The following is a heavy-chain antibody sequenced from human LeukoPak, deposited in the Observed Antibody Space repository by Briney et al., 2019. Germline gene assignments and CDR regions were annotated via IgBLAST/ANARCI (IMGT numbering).Heavy chain of an antibody. CDR1: GGSISSYY. CDR3: ARVGVEFLDAFDI. CDR2: IYYIGST. D-gene: IGHD3-3*01. Sequence: SETLSLTCTVSGGSISSYYWSWIRQPPGKGLEWIGYIYYIGSTNYNPSLKSRVTISVDTSKNQFSLKLSSVAAADTAVYYCARVGVEFLDAFDIWGQGTMVTVSS. J-gene: IGHJ3*02. V-gene: IGHV4-59*01.